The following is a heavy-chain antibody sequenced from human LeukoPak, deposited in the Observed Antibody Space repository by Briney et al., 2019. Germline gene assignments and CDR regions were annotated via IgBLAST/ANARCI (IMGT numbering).Heavy chain of an antibody. CDR1: GFTFSSYA. CDR2: VSGSGDST. V-gene: IGHV3-23*01. CDR3: VRDTGYRLTSDAFDI. D-gene: IGHD1-1*01. Sequence: GGSLRLSCAASGFTFSSYAMTWVRQAPGKGLEWVSTVSGSGDSTYYADSVKGRFTISRDNAKNSLYLQMNSLRVEDTAVYYCVRDTGYRLTSDAFDIWGQGTMVTVSS. J-gene: IGHJ3*02.